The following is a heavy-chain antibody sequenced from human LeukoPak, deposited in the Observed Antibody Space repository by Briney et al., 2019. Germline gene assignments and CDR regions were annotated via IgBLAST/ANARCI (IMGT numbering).Heavy chain of an antibody. V-gene: IGHV3-23*01. CDR1: GFSFSSYA. D-gene: IGHD3-22*01. Sequence: GGSLRLSCAASGFSFSSYAMSWVRQAPGKGLEWVSAISGSGGTTYYADSVKGRFTISRDSSKNTLYLQMNSLRAEDTAVYYCAKAGRGYSSSLKGSFDIWGQGTMVTVSS. CDR2: ISGSGGTT. CDR3: AKAGRGYSSSLKGSFDI. J-gene: IGHJ3*02.